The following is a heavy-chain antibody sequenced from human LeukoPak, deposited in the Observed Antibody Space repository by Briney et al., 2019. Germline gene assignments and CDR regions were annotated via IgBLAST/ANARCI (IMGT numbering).Heavy chain of an antibody. CDR2: MSAGGTST. J-gene: IGHJ4*02. Sequence: GGSLTLSCVASGFTFSFYAMSWVRQAPGKGLEWVSGMSAGGTSTYYADSVKGRFTISRDNSKNTLYLHMDSLRAEDTAIYYCAKMRGIVITFGGVIVDSCGQGTLATVSS. D-gene: IGHD3-16*02. V-gene: IGHV3-23*01. CDR3: AKMRGIVITFGGVIVDS. CDR1: GFTFSFYA.